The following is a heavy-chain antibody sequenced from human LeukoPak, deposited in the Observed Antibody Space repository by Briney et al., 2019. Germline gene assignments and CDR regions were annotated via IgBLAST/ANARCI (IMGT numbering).Heavy chain of an antibody. D-gene: IGHD2-21*02. V-gene: IGHV4-38-2*02. CDR1: TFSIGTNYY. J-gene: IGHJ4*02. CDR3: ARSPCGADCYFDS. CDR2: TSHSGRT. Sequence: SETLSLTCTVSTFSIGTNYYWGWIRPPPGKGLEWIASTSHSGRTFYKTPLQSRVTMSVDTSKNQFSLGLRSVTAADTAVYYCARSPCGADCYFDSWGQGTLVTVSS.